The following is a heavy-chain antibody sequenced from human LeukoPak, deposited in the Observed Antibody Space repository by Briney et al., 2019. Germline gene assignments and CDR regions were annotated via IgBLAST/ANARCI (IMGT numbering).Heavy chain of an antibody. V-gene: IGHV3-23*01. CDR2: ISGSGGST. CDR3: ARGSGSYDS. Sequence: GGSLRLSCAASGFTFSSYAMSWVRQAPGKGLEWVSVISGSGGSTYYADSVKGRFTISRDNSKNTLYLQMNSLRAEDTAVFYCARGSGSYDSWGQGTLVTVSS. D-gene: IGHD1-26*01. J-gene: IGHJ4*02. CDR1: GFTFSSYA.